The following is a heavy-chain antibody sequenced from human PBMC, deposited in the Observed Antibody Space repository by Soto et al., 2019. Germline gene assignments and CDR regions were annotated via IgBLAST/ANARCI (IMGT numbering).Heavy chain of an antibody. D-gene: IGHD3-10*01. CDR2: IYPGDSDT. V-gene: IGHV5-51*01. CDR3: ARKGITMVRGVIPNDAFDI. Sequence: GESLKISCXGSGYSFTSYWIGWVRQMPGKGLEWMGIIYPGDSDTRYSPSFQGQVTISADKSISTAYLQWSSLKASDTAMYYCARKGITMVRGVIPNDAFDIWGQGTMVTVSS. CDR1: GYSFTSYW. J-gene: IGHJ3*02.